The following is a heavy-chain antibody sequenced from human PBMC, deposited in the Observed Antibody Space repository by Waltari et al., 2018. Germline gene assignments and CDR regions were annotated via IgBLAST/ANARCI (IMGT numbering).Heavy chain of an antibody. Sequence: EVQLVESGGGLIQPGGSLRLSGAVPGFTVGTTSMTGVRQTPGKGMEWVSTIYTGGSTYYEESVKGRFTISRDNSKNTLYLQMNSLRAEDTAVYFCARDGNSSFHFDYWGQGTLVTVSS. CDR3: ARDGNSSFHFDY. V-gene: IGHV3-53*01. CDR2: IYTGGST. CDR1: GFTVGTTS. D-gene: IGHD1-26*01. J-gene: IGHJ4*02.